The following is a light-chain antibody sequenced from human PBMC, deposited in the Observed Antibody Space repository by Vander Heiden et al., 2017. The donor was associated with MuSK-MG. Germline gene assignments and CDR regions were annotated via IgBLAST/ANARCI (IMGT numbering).Light chain of an antibody. Sequence: DIQMTQSPSSLSASVGDRVTITCQASQDISNYLNWYQQKPGKAPKLLIYDASNLETGVPSRFSGSGSGTDFTFTISSLQPEDIATYYCLQDDNLPQGFGGGTKVXIK. CDR1: QDISNY. CDR2: DAS. CDR3: LQDDNLPQG. J-gene: IGKJ4*01. V-gene: IGKV1-33*01.